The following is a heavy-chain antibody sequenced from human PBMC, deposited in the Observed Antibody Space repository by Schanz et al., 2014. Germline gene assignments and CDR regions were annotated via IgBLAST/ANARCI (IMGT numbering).Heavy chain of an antibody. CDR2: IKHDGSVK. V-gene: IGHV3-7*01. Sequence: EVQLAESGGGLVQPGGSLRLSCAASGFTFTNYAMSWVRQAPGKGLEWVANIKHDGSVKDYVDSVEGRFTISRDNAKRSLFLQMNSLRVEDTAVYFCVSQTGSPNYWGQGTLVTVSS. D-gene: IGHD6-13*01. J-gene: IGHJ4*02. CDR1: GFTFTNYA. CDR3: VSQTGSPNY.